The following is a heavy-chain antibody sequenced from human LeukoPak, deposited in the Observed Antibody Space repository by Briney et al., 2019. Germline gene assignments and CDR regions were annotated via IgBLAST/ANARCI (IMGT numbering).Heavy chain of an antibody. CDR2: IYTSGST. Sequence: SETLSLTCTVSGGSISSYYWSWIRQPAGKGLEWIGRIYTSGSTNYNPSLKSRVTMSVDTSKNQFSLKLSSVTAADTAVYYCAREPQQFLEWLFDASPDYYYYMDVWGKGTTVTVSS. CDR1: GGSISSYY. J-gene: IGHJ6*03. V-gene: IGHV4-4*07. D-gene: IGHD3-3*01. CDR3: AREPQQFLEWLFDASPDYYYYMDV.